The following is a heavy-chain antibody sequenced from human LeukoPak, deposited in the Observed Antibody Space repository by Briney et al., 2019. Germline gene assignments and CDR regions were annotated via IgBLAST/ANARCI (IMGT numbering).Heavy chain of an antibody. CDR3: ARDRCSSTSCYPMRDAFDI. CDR2: MNPNSGNT. J-gene: IGHJ3*02. V-gene: IGHV1-8*03. D-gene: IGHD2-2*01. CDR1: GYTFTSYD. Sequence: ASVKVSCKASGYTFTSYDINWVRQATGQGLEWMGWMNPNSGNTGYAQKFQGRVTITRNTSISTAYMELSSLRSEDTAVYYCARDRCSSTSCYPMRDAFDIWGQGTMVTVSS.